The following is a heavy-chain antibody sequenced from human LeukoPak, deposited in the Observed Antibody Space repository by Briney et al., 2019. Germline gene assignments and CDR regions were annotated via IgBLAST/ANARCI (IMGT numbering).Heavy chain of an antibody. CDR3: ARGQIPQITMVRPYGMDV. Sequence: PSETLSLTCAVYGGSFSGYYWSWIRQPPGKGLEWIGEINHSGSTNYNPSLKSRVTISVDTSKNQFSLKLSSVTAADTAVYYCARGQIPQITMVRPYGMDVWGQGTTVTVSS. J-gene: IGHJ6*02. D-gene: IGHD3-10*01. CDR1: GGSFSGYY. V-gene: IGHV4-34*01. CDR2: INHSGST.